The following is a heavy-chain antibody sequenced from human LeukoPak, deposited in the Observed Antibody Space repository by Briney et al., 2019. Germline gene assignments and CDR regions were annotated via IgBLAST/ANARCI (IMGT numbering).Heavy chain of an antibody. CDR1: GGSISSYY. D-gene: IGHD6-13*01. Sequence: SETLSLTCTVPGGSISSYYWSWIRQPPGKGLEWIGYIYYSGSTNYNPSLKSRVTISVDTSKNQFSLKLSSVTAADTAVYYCAKGSSRGNWFDPWGQGTLVTVSS. J-gene: IGHJ5*02. V-gene: IGHV4-59*01. CDR2: IYYSGST. CDR3: AKGSSRGNWFDP.